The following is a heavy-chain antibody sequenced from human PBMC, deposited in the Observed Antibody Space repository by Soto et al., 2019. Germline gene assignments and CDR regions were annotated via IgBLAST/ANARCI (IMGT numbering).Heavy chain of an antibody. V-gene: IGHV4-59*12. CDR3: ATGGRVCANSFDH. D-gene: IGHD3-10*01. J-gene: IGHJ4*02. CDR1: GDPSSRLY. Sequence: SETLSLTCSVSGDPSSRLYHSWIRQPPGKGLEWIGYIYFSGSTKYNPSLESRVTISVDTSNNQFSLKLSSVTAADTAVYYCATGGRVCANSFDHWGQGTLVTVSS. CDR2: IYFSGST.